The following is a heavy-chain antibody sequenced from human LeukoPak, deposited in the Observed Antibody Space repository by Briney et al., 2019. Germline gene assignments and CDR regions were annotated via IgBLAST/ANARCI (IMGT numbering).Heavy chain of an antibody. V-gene: IGHV4-59*01. D-gene: IGHD2-2*01. CDR3: ARTSIVPAAVDY. J-gene: IGHJ4*02. Sequence: SETLSLTCAVYGGSFSSYYWSWIRQSPGKGLEWIGYIYYSGSTNYNPSLKSRVTISVDTSKNQFSLKLSSVTAADTAVYYCARTSIVPAAVDYWGQGTLVTVSS. CDR1: GGSFSSYY. CDR2: IYYSGST.